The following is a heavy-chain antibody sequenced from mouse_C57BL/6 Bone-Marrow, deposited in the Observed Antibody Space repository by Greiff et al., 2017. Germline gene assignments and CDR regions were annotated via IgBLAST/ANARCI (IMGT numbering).Heavy chain of an antibody. J-gene: IGHJ2*01. CDR1: GYAFTNYL. CDR3: ARTPYSNYVFDY. Sequence: QVQLKESGAELVRPGTSVKVSCKASGYAFTNYLIEWVKQRPGQGLEWIGVINPGSGGTNYNEKFKGKATLTADKSSSTAYMQLSSLTSEDSAVYFCARTPYSNYVFDYWGQGTTLTVSS. CDR2: INPGSGGT. V-gene: IGHV1-54*01. D-gene: IGHD2-5*01.